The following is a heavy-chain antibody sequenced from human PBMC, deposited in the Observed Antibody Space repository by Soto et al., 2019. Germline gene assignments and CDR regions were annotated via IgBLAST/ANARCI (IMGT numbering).Heavy chain of an antibody. CDR1: GFTFDDYA. Sequence: TGGSQSLSCAASGFTFDDYAMYWVRQVLGKGLEWVSSISWNSGNIGYADSVKGRFTTSRDNAENSLYLQMNSLRPEDTALYYCVRSKGGYSYGTPFDYWGQGTLVTVS. D-gene: IGHD5-18*01. CDR3: VRSKGGYSYGTPFDY. V-gene: IGHV3-9*01. CDR2: ISWNSGNI. J-gene: IGHJ4*02.